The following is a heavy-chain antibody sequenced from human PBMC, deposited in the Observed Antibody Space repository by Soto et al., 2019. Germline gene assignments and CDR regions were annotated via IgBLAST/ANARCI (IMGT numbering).Heavy chain of an antibody. J-gene: IGHJ4*02. D-gene: IGHD6-13*01. CDR2: ISSSSSTI. CDR1: GFTFSSYS. V-gene: IGHV3-48*02. CDR3: ATKAGQHLAHGSSAYYFDY. Sequence: EMQLVESGGGLVQPGGSLRLSCAASGFTFSSYSMNWIRQAPGKGLEWVSYISSSSSTIYYGDSVKGRFTISRDNAKNSLYLQVNSLRDEDTAVYYCATKAGQHLAHGSSAYYFDYWGQGTLVTVSS.